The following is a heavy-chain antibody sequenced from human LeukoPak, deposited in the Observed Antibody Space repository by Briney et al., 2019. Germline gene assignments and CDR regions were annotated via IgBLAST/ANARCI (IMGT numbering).Heavy chain of an antibody. Sequence: GGSLRLSCAASGFTFNRYNMNWVRRAPGKGLEWVSSISTSSSYIYYADSLKGRFTISRDNAKNSLYLQMNSLRAEDTAVYYCARGGPRDGYDYWGQGTLVTVSS. CDR3: ARGGPRDGYDY. V-gene: IGHV3-21*01. D-gene: IGHD5-18*01. CDR2: ISTSSSYI. CDR1: GFTFNRYN. J-gene: IGHJ4*02.